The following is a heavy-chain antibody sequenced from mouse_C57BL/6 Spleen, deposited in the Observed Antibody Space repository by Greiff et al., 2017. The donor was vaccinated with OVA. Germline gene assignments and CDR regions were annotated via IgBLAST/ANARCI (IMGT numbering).Heavy chain of an antibody. CDR3: ARDPITTVVVPYAMDY. D-gene: IGHD1-1*01. CDR1: GYTFTSYW. CDR2: IYPGSGST. V-gene: IGHV1-55*01. J-gene: IGHJ4*01. Sequence: QVQLQQPGAKLVKPGASVKMSCKASGYTFTSYWLTWVKQRPGQGLEWIGDIYPGSGSTNYNEKFKSKATLTVDTSSSTAYMQLSSLTSEDSAVYYCARDPITTVVVPYAMDYWGQGTSVTVSS.